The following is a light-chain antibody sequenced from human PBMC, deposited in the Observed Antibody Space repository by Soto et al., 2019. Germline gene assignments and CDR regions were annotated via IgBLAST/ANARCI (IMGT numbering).Light chain of an antibody. J-gene: IGLJ2*01. Sequence: QSVLTQPASVSGSPGQSVSISCTGPSSGVPFYNFVSWYQHHPGKAPRLLIYEGSKWPSGVSSRFSGSKSANTASLTISGLQAEDEADYYCCSYVGSELVFGGGTKLTVL. CDR2: EGS. CDR1: SSGVPFYNF. CDR3: CSYVGSELV. V-gene: IGLV2-23*01.